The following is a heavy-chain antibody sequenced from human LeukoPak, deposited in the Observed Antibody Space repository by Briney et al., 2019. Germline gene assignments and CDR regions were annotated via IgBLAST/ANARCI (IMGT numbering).Heavy chain of an antibody. D-gene: IGHD2-2*01. J-gene: IGHJ6*03. CDR3: ARKRVNHSSSSTSRRRYYYYYMDV. Sequence: PSETLSLTCTVSGGSISSGSYYWSWIRQPAGKGLEWIGRIYASGSTNYNPSLKSRVTISVDTSKNQFSLKLSSVTAADTAVYYCARKRVNHSSSSTSRRRYYYYYMDVWGKGTTVTVSS. CDR1: GGSISSGSYY. V-gene: IGHV4-61*02. CDR2: IYASGST.